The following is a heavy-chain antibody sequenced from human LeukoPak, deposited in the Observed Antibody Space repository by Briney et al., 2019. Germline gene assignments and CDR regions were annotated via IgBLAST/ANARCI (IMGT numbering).Heavy chain of an antibody. V-gene: IGHV4-4*07. CDR3: ARGGTNVDTAMVKNFDY. D-gene: IGHD5-18*01. Sequence: SETLSLTCTVSGFSISSYWSWIRQPAGKGLEWIGLVYSSGSTNYNPSLKSRVTISVDTSKNQFSLKLSSVTAADTAVYYCARGGTNVDTAMVKNFDYWGQGTLVTVSS. J-gene: IGHJ4*02. CDR1: GFSISSY. CDR2: VYSSGST.